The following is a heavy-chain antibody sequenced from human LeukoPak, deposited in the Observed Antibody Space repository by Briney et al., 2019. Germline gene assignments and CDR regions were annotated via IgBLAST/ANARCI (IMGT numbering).Heavy chain of an antibody. Sequence: GGSLRLSCAASGFTFSDYYMTWIRQAPGKGLEWISHIGYSATTVYYADSVRGRFTISGDDAKNSLFLQMDSLRAEDTAVYYCARTLAVADHWGQGTLVTVSS. D-gene: IGHD6-19*01. CDR2: IGYSATTV. CDR3: ARTLAVADH. J-gene: IGHJ4*02. V-gene: IGHV3-11*01. CDR1: GFTFSDYY.